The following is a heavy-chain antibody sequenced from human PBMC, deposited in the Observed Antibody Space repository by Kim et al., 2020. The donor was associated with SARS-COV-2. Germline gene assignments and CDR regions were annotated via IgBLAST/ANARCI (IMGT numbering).Heavy chain of an antibody. CDR2: IIPFVGLT. V-gene: IGHV1-69*04. J-gene: IGHJ4*02. CDR3: TRINWSNSRFEDY. D-gene: IGHD1-1*01. CDR1: GGTFSSYA. Sequence: SVKVSCKAFGGTFSSYAISWVRQAPGQGLEWMGRIIPFVGLTYYAQKFQGRVTINADKSTSTCYMEVSSLRSEDTAVYYCTRINWSNSRFEDYWGQGTLVTVSS.